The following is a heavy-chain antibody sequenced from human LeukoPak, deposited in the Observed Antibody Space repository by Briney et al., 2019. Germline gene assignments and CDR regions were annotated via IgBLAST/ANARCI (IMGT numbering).Heavy chain of an antibody. CDR1: GGSISSSTYH. CDR2: IYYSGNT. J-gene: IGHJ5*01. CDR3: ARHSSPHAGSSSWYDF. D-gene: IGHD2-15*01. V-gene: IGHV4-39*01. Sequence: SETLSLTCTVSGGSISSSTYHWGWIRQPPGKGLEWIVSIYYSGNTYYNPSLKSRVTISVDTSKNQFSVKLSSVTAADTAVYYCARHSSPHAGSSSWYDFWGQGTLVTVSS.